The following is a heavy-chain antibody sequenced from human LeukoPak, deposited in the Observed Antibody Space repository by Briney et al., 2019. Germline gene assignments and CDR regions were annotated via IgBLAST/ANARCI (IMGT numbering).Heavy chain of an antibody. CDR3: ARVPSVIDAFVI. D-gene: IGHD2-21*01. CDR1: GGSISSGGYY. CDR2: IYYTGST. Sequence: SETLSLTCTVSGGSISSGGYYWSWIRQHPGKGLEWIAYIYYTGSTYYNPSLKSRLTISVDTSKNHFSLRLSSMTAADTAVYYCARVPSVIDAFVIWGQGTMVTVSS. V-gene: IGHV4-31*03. J-gene: IGHJ3*02.